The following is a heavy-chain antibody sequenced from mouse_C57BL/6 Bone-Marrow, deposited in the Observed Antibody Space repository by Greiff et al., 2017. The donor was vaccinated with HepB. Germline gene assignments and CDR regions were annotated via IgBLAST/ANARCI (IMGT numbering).Heavy chain of an antibody. D-gene: IGHD1-1*01. Sequence: EVMLVESGGGLVKPGGSLKLSCAASGFTFSDYGMHWVRQAPEKGLEWVAYISSGSSTIYYADTVKGRFTISRDNAKNTLFLPMTSLRSEDTAMYYCARRDYGSSYGYFDVWGTGTTVTVSS. V-gene: IGHV5-17*01. CDR1: GFTFSDYG. J-gene: IGHJ1*03. CDR3: ARRDYGSSYGYFDV. CDR2: ISSGSSTI.